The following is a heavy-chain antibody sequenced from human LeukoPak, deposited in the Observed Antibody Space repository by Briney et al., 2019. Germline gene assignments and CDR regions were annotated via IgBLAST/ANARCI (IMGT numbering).Heavy chain of an antibody. J-gene: IGHJ6*02. CDR1: GFTFSSYA. V-gene: IGHV3-30-3*01. D-gene: IGHD6-13*01. CDR3: ARDLAAAAVVRADSEDV. Sequence: PGGSLRLSCAASGFTFSSYAMHWVRQAPGKGLEWVAVISYDGSNKYYADSVKGRFTISRDNSKNTLYLQMNSLRAEDTAVYYCARDLAAAAVVRADSEDVWGQGTTVTVSS. CDR2: ISYDGSNK.